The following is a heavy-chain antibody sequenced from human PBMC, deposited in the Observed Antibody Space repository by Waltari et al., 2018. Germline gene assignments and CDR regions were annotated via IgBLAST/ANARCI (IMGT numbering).Heavy chain of an antibody. CDR1: GGSFSGYY. CDR3: ARLVVPAAPKRYYYYYYGMDV. V-gene: IGHV4-34*01. Sequence: QVQLQQWGAGLLKPSETLSLTCAVYGGSFSGYYWSWIRQPPGKGLGWIGEINHSGSTNYNPSLKSRGTISVDTSKNQFSLKLSSVTAADTAVYYCARLVVPAAPKRYYYYYYGMDVWGQGTTVTVSS. CDR2: INHSGST. D-gene: IGHD2-2*01. J-gene: IGHJ6*02.